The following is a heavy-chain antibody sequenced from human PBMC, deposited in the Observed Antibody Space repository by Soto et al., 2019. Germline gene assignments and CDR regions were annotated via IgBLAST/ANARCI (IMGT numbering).Heavy chain of an antibody. CDR3: VRGGGGGLFDP. V-gene: IGHV3-72*01. D-gene: IGHD2-15*01. CDR2: SRDKAQGYST. J-gene: IGHJ5*02. Sequence: QSGGSLRLSCAGSGFTLSDHYIDWVRQAPGKGLEWVGRSRDKAQGYSTAYAASVKGRFTTSRDNARRSLSLQMNSLTVDDTAIYYCVRGGGGGLFDPWGQGSMVTVSS. CDR1: GFTLSDHY.